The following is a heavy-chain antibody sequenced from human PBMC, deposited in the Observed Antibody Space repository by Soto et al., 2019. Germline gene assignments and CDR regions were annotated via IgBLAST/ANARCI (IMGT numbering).Heavy chain of an antibody. V-gene: IGHV3-23*01. D-gene: IGHD3-10*01. CDR3: AKDLVYFDSGTYSTLDY. CDR1: GFTFSNYA. CDR2: ISGSGANT. J-gene: IGHJ4*02. Sequence: VSLRLSCAASGFTFSNYAMNWVRQGAGTGLEWVSGISGSGANTYYADFVKGRFTISRDNSKNTLYLQMNSLRAEDTAVYYCAKDLVYFDSGTYSTLDYWGQGTLVTVSS.